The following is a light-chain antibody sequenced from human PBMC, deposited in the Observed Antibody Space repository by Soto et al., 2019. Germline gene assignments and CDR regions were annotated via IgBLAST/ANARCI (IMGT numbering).Light chain of an antibody. CDR1: QEINSR. Sequence: DVPMTQSPSSVSASVGDRVTITCRASQEINSRLAWYQQKPGKAPKLLIYFAFNLESGVPSRFIGSGSGTDFTLTITSLQPEDFATYYCQQADSLPRTVGGGTKVEI. V-gene: IGKV1-12*01. CDR2: FAF. J-gene: IGKJ4*02. CDR3: QQADSLPRT.